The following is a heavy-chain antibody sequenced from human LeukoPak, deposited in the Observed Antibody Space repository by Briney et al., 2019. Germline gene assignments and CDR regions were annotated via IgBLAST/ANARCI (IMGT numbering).Heavy chain of an antibody. CDR2: IYTSGST. J-gene: IGHJ4*02. CDR3: ARESDYYFDY. CDR1: GGSISSYY. Sequence: PSETLSLTCTVSGGSISSYYWSWIRQPPGKGLEWIGYIYTSGSTNYNPSLKSRVTISVDTSKNQFSLKLSSVTAADTAVYYCARESDYYFDYWGQGTLVTVSS. D-gene: IGHD2-21*02. V-gene: IGHV4-59*01.